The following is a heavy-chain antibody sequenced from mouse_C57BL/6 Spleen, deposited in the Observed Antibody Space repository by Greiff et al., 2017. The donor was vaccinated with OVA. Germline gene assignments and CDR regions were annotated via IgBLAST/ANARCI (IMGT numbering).Heavy chain of an antibody. J-gene: IGHJ4*01. CDR3: ARCYDGYYPFYAMDY. D-gene: IGHD2-3*01. CDR1: GYSFPGHY. Sequence: VQLQQSGPELVKPGASVKISCKASGYSFPGHYMTWVKQSPEKSLEWIGEINPSAGGTTYNQKFKAKATLTVDKTSSTAYMQLTSLTSEDSAVYYSARCYDGYYPFYAMDYWGQGTSVTVSS. CDR2: INPSAGGT. V-gene: IGHV1-42*01.